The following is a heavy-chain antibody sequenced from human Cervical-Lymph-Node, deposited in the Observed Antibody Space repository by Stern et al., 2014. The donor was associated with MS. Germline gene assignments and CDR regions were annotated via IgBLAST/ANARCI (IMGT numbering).Heavy chain of an antibody. CDR3: ATDRDDFRSGYSAPTKGYGLDV. J-gene: IGHJ6*02. CDR2: FDPEDGET. CDR1: GYTLTELS. Sequence: LVQSGAEVKKPGASVKVSCKVSGYTLTELSMHWVRQAPGKGLEWMGGFDPEDGETMYAQKFQGRLTMTEDTSTDTAYMELSSLRSEDTAVYYCATDRDDFRSGYSAPTKGYGLDVWGQGTTVSVTS. D-gene: IGHD3-3*01. V-gene: IGHV1-24*01.